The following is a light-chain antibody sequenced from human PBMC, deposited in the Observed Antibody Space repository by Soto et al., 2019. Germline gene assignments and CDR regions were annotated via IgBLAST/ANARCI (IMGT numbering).Light chain of an antibody. J-gene: IGLJ2*01. Sequence: QSALTQPASVAGSPGQSITISCTGTSSDVGGYNYVSWYQQHPGKAHKLMIYEVSNRPSGVSNRFSGSKSGNTASLTISGLQAEDEADYYFSSYTSSSTLVFGGGTKLTVL. V-gene: IGLV2-14*01. CDR3: SSYTSSSTLV. CDR2: EVS. CDR1: SSDVGGYNY.